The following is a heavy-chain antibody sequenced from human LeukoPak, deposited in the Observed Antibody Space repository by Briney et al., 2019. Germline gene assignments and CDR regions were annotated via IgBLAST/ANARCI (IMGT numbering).Heavy chain of an antibody. CDR3: AREPNAFDI. CDR1: GFTSGDYG. Sequence: PGGSLRLSCAASGFTSGDYGMHWVRQAPGKGLEWVAVIWYDGSNKYYADSVKGRFTISRDNSKNTLYLQMNSLRAEDTAVYYCAREPNAFDIWGQGTMVTVSS. J-gene: IGHJ3*02. CDR2: IWYDGSNK. V-gene: IGHV3-33*08.